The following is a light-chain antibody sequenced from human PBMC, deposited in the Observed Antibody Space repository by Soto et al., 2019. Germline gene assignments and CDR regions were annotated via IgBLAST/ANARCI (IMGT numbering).Light chain of an antibody. CDR2: GAS. Sequence: EIVLTQSPATMSVSPGERATLSCRASQTVGSYLAWYQQKPGQAPRLLIYGASTRATGIPARFSGSGSGTDFTLTISSLEPEDFAVYYCQQRSNWPPITFGQGTRLEIK. V-gene: IGKV3-11*01. CDR3: QQRSNWPPIT. J-gene: IGKJ5*01. CDR1: QTVGSY.